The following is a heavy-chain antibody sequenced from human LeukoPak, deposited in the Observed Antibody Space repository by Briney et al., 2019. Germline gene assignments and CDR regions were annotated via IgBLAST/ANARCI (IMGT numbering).Heavy chain of an antibody. J-gene: IGHJ4*02. CDR1: GFIFRDYT. V-gene: IGHV3-21*05. D-gene: IGHD3/OR15-3a*01. CDR3: ARDKDWAFDY. CDR2: IRSSGADI. Sequence: GGSLRLSCAASGFIFRDYTMTWVRQAPGKGLEWVSHIRSSGADIRYADSVRGRFTISRDDAKNSLFLQMNSLRAEDTAVYYCARDKDWAFDYWGQGTLVTVSS.